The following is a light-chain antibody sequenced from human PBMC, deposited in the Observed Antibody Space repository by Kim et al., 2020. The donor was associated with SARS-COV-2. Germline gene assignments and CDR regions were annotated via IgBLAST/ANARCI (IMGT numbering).Light chain of an antibody. CDR2: GAS. J-gene: IGKJ5*01. CDR3: QQFGSSSIT. V-gene: IGKV3-20*01. CDR1: QRVSSSY. Sequence: SPGERATLSCRASQRVSSSYLAWYQQKPGQAPRLLIYGASSRATGIPDRFSGSGSGTDFTLTISRLEPEDFAVYYCQQFGSSSITFGQGTRLEIK.